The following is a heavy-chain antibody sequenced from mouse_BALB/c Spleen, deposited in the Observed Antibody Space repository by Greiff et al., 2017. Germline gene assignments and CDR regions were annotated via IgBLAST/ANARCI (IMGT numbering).Heavy chain of an antibody. CDR2: INPSTGYT. V-gene: IGHV1-7*01. D-gene: IGHD1-1*01. CDR3: AREGPYAAWFAY. CDR1: GYTFTSYW. J-gene: IGHJ3*01. Sequence: VQRVESGAELAKPGASVKMSCKASGYTFTSYWMHWVKQRPGQGLEWIGYINPSTGYTEYNQKFKDKATLTADKSSSTAYMQLSSLTSEDSAVYYCAREGPYAAWFAYWGQGTLVTVSA.